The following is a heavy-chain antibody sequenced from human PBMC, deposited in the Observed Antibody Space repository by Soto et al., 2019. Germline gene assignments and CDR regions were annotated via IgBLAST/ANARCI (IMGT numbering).Heavy chain of an antibody. Sequence: QVQLVQSGAEVQKPGSSVKVSCTASGGTFSSYDISWVRQAPGQGLEWMGGVIPIFGTANYAQKFQARVTITADESTSTAYMELSSLRSEDTAVYYCARAPGYSGSYPPGGAFDIWGQGTMVTVSS. CDR2: VIPIFGTA. CDR3: ARAPGYSGSYPPGGAFDI. V-gene: IGHV1-69*01. D-gene: IGHD1-26*01. CDR1: GGTFSSYD. J-gene: IGHJ3*02.